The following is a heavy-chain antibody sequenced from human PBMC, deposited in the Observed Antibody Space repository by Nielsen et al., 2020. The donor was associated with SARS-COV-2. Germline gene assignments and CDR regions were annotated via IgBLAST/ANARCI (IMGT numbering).Heavy chain of an antibody. CDR1: GFTFSSYG. CDR3: ARGGVGYCSGGSCYSDYYYGMDV. D-gene: IGHD2-15*01. Sequence: GESLKISCAASGFTFSSYGMHWVRQAPGKGLEWVAVIWYDGSNKYYADSVKGRFTISRDNSKNTLYLQMNSLRAEDTAVYYCARGGVGYCSGGSCYSDYYYGMDVWGQGTTVTVSS. J-gene: IGHJ6*02. V-gene: IGHV3-33*08. CDR2: IWYDGSNK.